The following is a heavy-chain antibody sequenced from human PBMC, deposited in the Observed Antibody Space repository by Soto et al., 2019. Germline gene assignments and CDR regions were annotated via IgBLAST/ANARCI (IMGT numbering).Heavy chain of an antibody. Sequence: SVKVSCKASGVTFSSFGISWVRQAPGQGLEWMGGIIPVFGRPNYAQRFRGRLTITADESTNTSYMELIDLTSEDTAVYYCAREASGYDFWGQGTQVTVSS. CDR1: GVTFSSFG. V-gene: IGHV1-69*13. D-gene: IGHD5-12*01. CDR3: AREASGYDF. J-gene: IGHJ1*01. CDR2: IIPVFGRP.